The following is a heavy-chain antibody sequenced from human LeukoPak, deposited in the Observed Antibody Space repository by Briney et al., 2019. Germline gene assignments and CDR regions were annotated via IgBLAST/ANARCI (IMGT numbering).Heavy chain of an antibody. CDR1: GGSISSYY. V-gene: IGHV3-23*01. CDR2: ISGSGGST. Sequence: ETLSLTCTVSGGSISSYYWSWIRQPPGKGLEWVSAISGSGGSTYYADSVKGRFTISRDNSKNTLYLQMNSLRAEDTAVYYCAKVGYVLRYFDWLSPFDYWGQGTLVTVSS. CDR3: AKVGYVLRYFDWLSPFDY. J-gene: IGHJ4*02. D-gene: IGHD3-9*01.